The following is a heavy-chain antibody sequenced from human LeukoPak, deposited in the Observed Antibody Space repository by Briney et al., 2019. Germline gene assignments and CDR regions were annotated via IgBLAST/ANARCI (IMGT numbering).Heavy chain of an antibody. V-gene: IGHV1-18*01. J-gene: IGHJ4*02. CDR1: GYTFTSYG. CDR2: ISAYNGNT. CDR3: AREGPPGSHAFYFDY. Sequence: ASVKVSCKASGYTFTSYGISWVRQAPGQGLEWMGWISAYNGNTNYAQKLQGRVTMTTDTSTSTVYMEVSSLRSEDTAFYYCAREGPPGSHAFYFDYWGQGTLVTVSS. D-gene: IGHD3-10*01.